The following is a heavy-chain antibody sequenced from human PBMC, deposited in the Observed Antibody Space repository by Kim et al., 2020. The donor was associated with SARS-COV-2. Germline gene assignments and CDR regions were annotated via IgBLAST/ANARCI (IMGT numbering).Heavy chain of an antibody. Sequence: GGSLRLSCAASGFTFTMYSMHWVRQAPGKGLEWVALISFDGSTTNYADSVKGRFTISRDSSKNTLFLEMDRLRLEDTALYFCASGRIYASCWYYFY. J-gene: IGHJ4*01. CDR2: ISFDGSTT. CDR1: GFTFTMYS. V-gene: IGHV3-30*04. CDR3: ASGRIYASCWYYFY. D-gene: IGHD2-2*01.